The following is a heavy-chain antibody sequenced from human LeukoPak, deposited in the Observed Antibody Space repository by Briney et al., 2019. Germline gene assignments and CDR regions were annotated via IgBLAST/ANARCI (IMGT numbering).Heavy chain of an antibody. D-gene: IGHD2-15*01. J-gene: IGHJ4*02. CDR2: MNPNSGNT. V-gene: IGHV1-8*01. Sequence: ASVKVSCKASGYTFTSYDINWVRQATGQGLEWMGWMNPNSGNTGYAQKFQGRVTMTRDTSISTAYMDLSSLRSDDTAIYYCAKVYGRGYFDDWGQGTLVTVSS. CDR1: GYTFTSYD. CDR3: AKVYGRGYFDD.